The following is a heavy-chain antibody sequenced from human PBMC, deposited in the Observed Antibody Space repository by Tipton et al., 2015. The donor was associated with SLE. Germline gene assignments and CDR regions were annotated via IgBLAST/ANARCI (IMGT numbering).Heavy chain of an antibody. V-gene: IGHV4-38-2*02. D-gene: IGHD4-23*01. J-gene: IGHJ3*02. Sequence: TLSLTCAVSGYSISSGYYWGWIRQPPGKGLEWIGSMYHSGSTYYNPSLKSRVTISVDTSKNQFSLKLISVTAADTAVYYCARETVTKDAFDIWGQGIMVTVSS. CDR3: ARETVTKDAFDI. CDR2: MYHSGST. CDR1: GYSISSGYY.